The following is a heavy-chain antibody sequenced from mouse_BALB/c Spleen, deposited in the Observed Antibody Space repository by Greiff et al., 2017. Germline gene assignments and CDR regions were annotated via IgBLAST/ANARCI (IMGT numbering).Heavy chain of an antibody. Sequence: VQLQQSGAELVKPGASVKLSCTASGFNIKDTYMHWVKQRPEQGLEWIGRIDPANGNTKYDPKFQGKATITADTSSNTSYLQLSRLTSEDTAVYYGARSYYGSSGLDYDSMDYWGQGTSVTVSA. CDR2: IDPANGNT. V-gene: IGHV14-3*02. CDR3: ARSYYGSSGLDYDSMDY. D-gene: IGHD1-1*01. J-gene: IGHJ4*01. CDR1: GFNIKDTY.